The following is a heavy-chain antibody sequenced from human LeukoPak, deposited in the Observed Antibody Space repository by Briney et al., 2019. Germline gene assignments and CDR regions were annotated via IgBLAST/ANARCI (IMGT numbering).Heavy chain of an antibody. D-gene: IGHD2-21*02. Sequence: GESLKISCQGSGYSFSIYWIAWVRQMPGKGLEWMGIIYPGDSDTRYSPSFQGQVTISADKSISTAYLQWSSLKASDTAMYYCARRAYCGGDCYSFDYWGQGTLVTVSS. CDR2: IYPGDSDT. V-gene: IGHV5-51*01. CDR3: ARRAYCGGDCYSFDY. CDR1: GYSFSIYW. J-gene: IGHJ4*02.